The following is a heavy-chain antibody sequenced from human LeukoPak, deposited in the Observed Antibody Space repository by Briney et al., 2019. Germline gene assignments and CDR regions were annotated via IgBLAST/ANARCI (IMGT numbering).Heavy chain of an antibody. V-gene: IGHV1-2*02. CDR3: ARDPRLTIAAAGALNYYYYYGMDV. Sequence: ASVKVSCKASGYTFTSYGISWVRQAPGQGLEWMGWINPNSGGTNYAQKFQGRVTMTRDTSISTAYMELSRLRSDDTAVYYCARDPRLTIAAAGALNYYYYYGMDVWGQGTTVTVSS. CDR2: INPNSGGT. D-gene: IGHD6-13*01. J-gene: IGHJ6*02. CDR1: GYTFTSYG.